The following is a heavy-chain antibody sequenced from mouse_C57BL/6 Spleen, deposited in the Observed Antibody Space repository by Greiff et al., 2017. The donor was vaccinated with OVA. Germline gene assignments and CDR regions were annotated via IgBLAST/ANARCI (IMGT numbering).Heavy chain of an antibody. CDR3: ARPLYYSNYPLYYDG. D-gene: IGHD2-5*01. J-gene: IGHJ1*03. V-gene: IGHV5-12*01. Sequence: EVKLVESGGGLVQPGGSLKLSCAASGFTFSDYYMYWVRQTPEKRLEWVAYISNGGGSTYYPDTVKGRFTISRDNAKNSLYLQMSRLKSEDTAMYYCARPLYYSNYPLYYDGWGTGTTVTVSS. CDR1: GFTFSDYY. CDR2: ISNGGGST.